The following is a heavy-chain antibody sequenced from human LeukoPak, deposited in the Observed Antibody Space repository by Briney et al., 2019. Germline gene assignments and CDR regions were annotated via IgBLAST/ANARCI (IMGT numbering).Heavy chain of an antibody. CDR3: AKERGTGYSSSWYSWFDP. D-gene: IGHD6-13*01. V-gene: IGHV3-23*01. CDR2: ISGSGTAT. Sequence: GGSLRLSCAASEFTFSNYAMTWVRQAPGKGLKWVSTISGSGTATYYADSVKGRFTLSRDNSKDTLYLQMNNLRVDDTAVYYCAKERGTGYSSSWYSWFDPWGQGTLVTVSS. J-gene: IGHJ5*02. CDR1: EFTFSNYA.